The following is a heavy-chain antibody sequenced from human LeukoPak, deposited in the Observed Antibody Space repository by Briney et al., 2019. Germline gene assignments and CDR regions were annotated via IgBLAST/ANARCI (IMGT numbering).Heavy chain of an antibody. CDR3: ARGKYYYDSSAPRPYGFDI. CDR1: GGSFSGYY. J-gene: IGHJ3*02. V-gene: IGHV4-34*01. CDR2: INHSGST. D-gene: IGHD3-22*01. Sequence: PSETLSLTCAAYGGSFSGYYWSWIRQPPGKGLEWIGEINHSGSTNYNPSLKSRVTISVDTSKNQFSLKLSSVTAADTAVYYRARGKYYYDSSAPRPYGFDIWGQGTMVTVSS.